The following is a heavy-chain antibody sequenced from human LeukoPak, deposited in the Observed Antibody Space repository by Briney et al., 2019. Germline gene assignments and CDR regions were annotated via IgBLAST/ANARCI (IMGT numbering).Heavy chain of an antibody. Sequence: PSETLSLTCAVYGGSFSGYYWSWIRQPPGKGLEWIGEINHSGSTNYNPSLKSRVAISVDTSKNQFSLKLSSVTATDTAVYYCAKSNGYGLIDIWGQGTMVTVSS. CDR1: GGSFSGYY. V-gene: IGHV4-34*01. CDR3: AKSNGYGLIDI. J-gene: IGHJ3*02. CDR2: INHSGST. D-gene: IGHD3-10*01.